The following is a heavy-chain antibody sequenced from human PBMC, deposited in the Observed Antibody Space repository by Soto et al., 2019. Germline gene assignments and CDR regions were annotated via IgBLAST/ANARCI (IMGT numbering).Heavy chain of an antibody. D-gene: IGHD6-13*01. Sequence: SQTLSLTCAILGDSVSSKSVAWNWIRQSPSRGLEWLGRTYYRSKWYYDYALSVKSRITINPDTSNNQLSLQLNSVTPDDTAVYYCVRLVGNSWLDYWGQGTLVTVSS. CDR3: VRLVGNSWLDY. CDR1: GDSVSSKSVA. CDR2: TYYRSKWYY. J-gene: IGHJ4*02. V-gene: IGHV6-1*01.